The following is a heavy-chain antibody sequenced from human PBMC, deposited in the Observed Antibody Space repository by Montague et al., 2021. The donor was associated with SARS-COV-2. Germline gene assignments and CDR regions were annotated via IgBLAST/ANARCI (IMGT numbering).Heavy chain of an antibody. Sequence: SETLSLTCAVYGGSFSGFYWSWIRQPPGEGLEWIGEINQSGSTNYNPSLKSRVTISVDTSKNQFSLKLSSVTAADTAVYYCARVDHGGMVRVVVRAYYYCMDVWGQGTTVTVSS. J-gene: IGHJ6*02. CDR2: INQSGST. CDR1: GGSFSGFY. V-gene: IGHV4-34*01. D-gene: IGHD3-10*01. CDR3: ARVDHGGMVRVVVRAYYYCMDV.